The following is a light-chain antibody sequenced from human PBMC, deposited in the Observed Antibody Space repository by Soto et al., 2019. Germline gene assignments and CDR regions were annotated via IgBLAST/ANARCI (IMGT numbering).Light chain of an antibody. V-gene: IGKV3-20*01. J-gene: IGKJ1*01. Sequence: ENVLTQSPGTLSLSPGESATLSCRASQSVRNNYLAWYQQKPGQGHRLLIYGASTRATGIPDRFSGSGSGTDFTLTISRLEPEDFEVYYCQQYGRSPRTFGQGTTV. CDR2: GAS. CDR1: QSVRNNY. CDR3: QQYGRSPRT.